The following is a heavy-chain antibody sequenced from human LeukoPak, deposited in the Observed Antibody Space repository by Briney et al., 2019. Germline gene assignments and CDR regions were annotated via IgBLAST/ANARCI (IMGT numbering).Heavy chain of an antibody. Sequence: PGGPLRLSCAASGFTFSSYAMSWVRQAPGKGPEWVSAISGSGGSTYYADSLKGRFTISRDNSKNTLYLQMSSLRAEDTAVYYCARDCGGDCYYDYWGQGTLVTVSS. CDR1: GFTFSSYA. V-gene: IGHV3-23*01. D-gene: IGHD2-21*01. J-gene: IGHJ4*02. CDR2: ISGSGGST. CDR3: ARDCGGDCYYDY.